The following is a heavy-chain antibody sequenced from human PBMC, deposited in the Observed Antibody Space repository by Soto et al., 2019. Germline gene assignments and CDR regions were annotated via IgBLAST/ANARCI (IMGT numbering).Heavy chain of an antibody. J-gene: IGHJ4*02. CDR3: ARYRREAVAGYTLDN. D-gene: IGHD6-13*01. Sequence: SATLSLPCTFSGGSISSNYWTWIRQPPGKGLEWIGYVYNSGSTNYNPSLKSRVTISEDTSKSQFSLKVNSMTAADTAVHYCARYRREAVAGYTLDNWGQGILVTVSS. CDR2: VYNSGST. CDR1: GGSISSNY. V-gene: IGHV4-59*01.